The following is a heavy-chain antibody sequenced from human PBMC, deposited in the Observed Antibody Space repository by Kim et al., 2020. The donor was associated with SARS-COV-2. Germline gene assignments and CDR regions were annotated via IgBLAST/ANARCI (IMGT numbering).Heavy chain of an antibody. CDR3: ARMEISGGINFDM. J-gene: IGHJ3*02. CDR2: ISHTGNT. Sequence: SETLSLTCTVSGSSIGVGYHWGWVRQSPGRGLEWIGSISHTGNTYYNPSLRSRITISVDTSTKQFSLNVTSVTAADTAMFYCARMEISGGINFDMWGHGT. D-gene: IGHD6-25*01. V-gene: IGHV4-38-2*02. CDR1: GSSIGVGYH.